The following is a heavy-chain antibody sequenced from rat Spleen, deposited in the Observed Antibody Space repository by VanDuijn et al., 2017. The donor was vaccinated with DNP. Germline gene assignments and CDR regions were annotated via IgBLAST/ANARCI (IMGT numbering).Heavy chain of an antibody. CDR3: ARGSTSIYWYFDF. CDR1: GFTFSNYY. J-gene: IGHJ1*01. CDR2: ISPSGSRT. Sequence: EVQLVESGGGLVQPGRSLKLSCAASGFTFSNYYMAWVRQAPKKGLEGVAAISPSGSRTYYPDSVKGRFTISRDDAKSCLYLQMNSLKSEDTATYYCARGSTSIYWYFDFWGPGTMVTVSS. V-gene: IGHV5-25*01. D-gene: IGHD3-1*01.